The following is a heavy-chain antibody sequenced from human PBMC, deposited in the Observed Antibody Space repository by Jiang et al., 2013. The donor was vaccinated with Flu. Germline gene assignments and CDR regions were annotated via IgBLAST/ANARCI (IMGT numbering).Heavy chain of an antibody. CDR2: ISYDGSNK. Sequence: GVVQPGRSLRLSCAASGFTFSSYAMHWVRQAPGKGLEWVAVISYDGSNKYYADSVKGRFTISRDNSKNTLYLQMNSLRAEDTAVYYCARAQIVGATGGVGYWGQGTLVTVSS. D-gene: IGHD1-26*01. V-gene: IGHV3-30-3*01. J-gene: IGHJ4*02. CDR1: GFTFSSYA. CDR3: ARAQIVGATGGVGY.